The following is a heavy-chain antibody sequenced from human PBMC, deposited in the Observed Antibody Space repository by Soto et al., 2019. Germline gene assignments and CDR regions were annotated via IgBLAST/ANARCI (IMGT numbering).Heavy chain of an antibody. CDR1: GGSFSGYD. V-gene: IGHV4-34*01. J-gene: IGHJ6*02. Sequence: SETLSLTCAVYGGSFSGYDWSWIRQPPGKGLEWIREINHSGSTNYNPSLKSRVTISVDTSKNQFSLKLRSVTAADTAVYYCARNRVGVVSYYYYGMDVWGQGTTVTVSS. CDR2: INHSGST. D-gene: IGHD3-3*01. CDR3: ARNRVGVVSYYYYGMDV.